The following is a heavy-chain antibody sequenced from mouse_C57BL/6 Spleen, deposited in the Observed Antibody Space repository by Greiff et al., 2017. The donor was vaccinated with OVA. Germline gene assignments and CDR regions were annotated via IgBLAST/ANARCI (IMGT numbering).Heavy chain of an antibody. Sequence: EVKLMESGPGLVKPSQSLSLTCSVTGYSITSGYYWNWIRQFPGNNLEWMGYISYDGSNNYNPSLKNPTSITRDTSKSQLFLKLNSVTTEDTATYYCARYDGYFDYWGQGTTLTVSS. CDR3: ARYDGYFDY. CDR1: GYSITSGYY. J-gene: IGHJ2*01. CDR2: ISYDGSN. V-gene: IGHV3-6*01. D-gene: IGHD2-3*01.